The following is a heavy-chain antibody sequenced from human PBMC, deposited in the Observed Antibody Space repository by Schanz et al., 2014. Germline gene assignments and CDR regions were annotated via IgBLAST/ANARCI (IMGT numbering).Heavy chain of an antibody. Sequence: VQLVESGGGVAQPGRSLRLSCAAYGFTFSSYAMHWVRQAPGKGLEWVSTISASGGSTYYADSVKGRFTISRDNSKNTLYLQMNSLRAEDTAVYYCAKQIHYDILTVTRNWGQGTLVTVSS. CDR2: ISASGGST. CDR3: AKQIHYDILTVTRN. J-gene: IGHJ4*02. V-gene: IGHV3-23*04. D-gene: IGHD3-9*01. CDR1: GFTFSSYA.